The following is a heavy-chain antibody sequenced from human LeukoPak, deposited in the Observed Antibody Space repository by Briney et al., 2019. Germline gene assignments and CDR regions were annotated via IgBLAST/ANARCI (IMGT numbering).Heavy chain of an antibody. V-gene: IGHV4-34*01. CDR3: ARDDRGYSYGYADY. Sequence: SETLSLTCAVYGGSFSGYYWSWIRQPPGKGLEWLGEINHSGSTNYNPSLKSRVTISVDTSKNQFSLKLSSVTAADTAVYYCARDDRGYSYGYADYWGQGTLVTVSS. D-gene: IGHD5-18*01. CDR2: INHSGST. J-gene: IGHJ4*02. CDR1: GGSFSGYY.